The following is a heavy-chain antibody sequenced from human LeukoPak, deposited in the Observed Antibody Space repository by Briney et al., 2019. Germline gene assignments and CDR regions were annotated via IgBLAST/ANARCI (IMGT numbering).Heavy chain of an antibody. D-gene: IGHD1-26*01. CDR1: GGSISSSSYY. V-gene: IGHV4-39*01. CDR2: IYYSGST. CDR3: ARQGSGNYLSPVNY. J-gene: IGHJ4*02. Sequence: SETLSLTCTVSGGSISSSSYYWGWIRQPPGKGLEWIGTIYYSGSTYYNPSLKSRVTISVDTSKNQFSLKLSSVTAADTAVYYCARQGSGNYLSPVNYWGQGTLVSVSS.